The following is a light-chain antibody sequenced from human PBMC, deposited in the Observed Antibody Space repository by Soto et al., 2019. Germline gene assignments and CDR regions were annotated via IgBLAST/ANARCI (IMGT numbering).Light chain of an antibody. V-gene: IGKV1-12*01. CDR1: QGISNW. CDR2: ATS. J-gene: IGKJ3*01. Sequence: DIQLTQSPASVSASVGDRVTLTCRASQGISNWLVWYQQRPGSAPKLLVYATSTLPTGVPPRFSGHGSGTNFTLTISSLQPEDFATYYCQQGNSLPRTFGPGTKVDIK. CDR3: QQGNSLPRT.